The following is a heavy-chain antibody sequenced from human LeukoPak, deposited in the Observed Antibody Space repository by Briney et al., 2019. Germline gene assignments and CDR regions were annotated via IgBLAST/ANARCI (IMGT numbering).Heavy chain of an antibody. CDR3: ARESLNSGSLTEY. Sequence: GSLRLSCAASGFTFSSYAMSWVRQAPGKGLEWVSGISTSGDTTSYADSVRGRFTISRDNAKNTLYLQMNSLSAEDSAVYYCARESLNSGSLTEYWGQGALVTVSS. J-gene: IGHJ4*02. CDR1: GFTFSSYA. CDR2: ISTSGDTT. D-gene: IGHD1-26*01. V-gene: IGHV3-23*01.